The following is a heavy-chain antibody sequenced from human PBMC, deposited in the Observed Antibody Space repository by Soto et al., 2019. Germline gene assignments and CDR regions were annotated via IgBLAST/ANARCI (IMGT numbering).Heavy chain of an antibody. CDR2: ISGRGGST. CDR3: AKADPTWDDAFDI. J-gene: IGHJ3*02. D-gene: IGHD1-26*01. Sequence: GGFIRLWCAASRFTCRDYAMSCVRQAPGKGLEWVSGISGRGGSTYYADSVKGRFTISRDNSKNTLYLQMNSLRAEDTALYYCAKADPTWDDAFDIWGQGTMVTVSS. CDR1: RFTCRDYA. V-gene: IGHV3-23*01.